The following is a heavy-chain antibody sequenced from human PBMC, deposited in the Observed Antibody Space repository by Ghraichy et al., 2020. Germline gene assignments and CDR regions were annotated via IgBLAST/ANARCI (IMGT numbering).Heavy chain of an antibody. Sequence: GGSLRLSCAASGFTFSNYAMHWVRQAPGKGLEWVALISYDGSNKYYADSVKGRFTISRDTSKNTLYLQMNSLRAEDTAVYYCARDDGYGGTLYYFNYCGQGTLVTVSS. V-gene: IGHV3-30*04. CDR2: ISYDGSNK. D-gene: IGHD4-23*01. J-gene: IGHJ4*02. CDR1: GFTFSNYA. CDR3: ARDDGYGGTLYYFNY.